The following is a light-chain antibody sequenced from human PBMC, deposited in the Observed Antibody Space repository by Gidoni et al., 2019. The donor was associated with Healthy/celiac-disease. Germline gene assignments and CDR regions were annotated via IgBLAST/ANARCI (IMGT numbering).Light chain of an antibody. CDR1: SSNIGSNT. CDR2: SNN. CDR3: AAWDDSLNGRWV. Sequence: QSVLTQPPSASRTPGQRVTISCSGSSSNIGSNTVNWYKQLPETDPKLLIYSNNPRPSGVPDRFSCSKSGTSASLAISGLQSEDEADYYCAAWDDSLNGRWVFGGGTKLTVL. V-gene: IGLV1-44*01. J-gene: IGLJ3*02.